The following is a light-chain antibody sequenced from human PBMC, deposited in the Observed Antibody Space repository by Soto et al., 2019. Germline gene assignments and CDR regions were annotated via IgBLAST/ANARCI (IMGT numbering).Light chain of an antibody. CDR3: SSYGGSNNYV. Sequence: QSVLTQPPSASGSPGQSVTISCTGTSSDVGGSNYVSWYQQHPDKAPKLMIYEVNKRPSGVPDRFSGSKSGNTASLTVSGLQAEDEADYYCSSYGGSNNYVFGTGTKLTVL. CDR2: EVN. CDR1: SSDVGGSNY. V-gene: IGLV2-8*01. J-gene: IGLJ1*01.